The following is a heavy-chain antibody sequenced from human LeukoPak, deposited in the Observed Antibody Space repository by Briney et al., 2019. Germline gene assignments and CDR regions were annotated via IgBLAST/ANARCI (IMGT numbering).Heavy chain of an antibody. CDR2: INGDGSGT. J-gene: IGHJ4*02. CDR3: ARGGQYGSADY. CDR1: GFTFSSYA. Sequence: PGGSLRLSCAASGFTFSSYAMSWVRQAPGKGLVWVSRINGDGSGTRYADSVRGRFTISRDNAKNTLFLEMNSLRAEDTAVYFCARGGQYGSADYWGRGTLVTVSS. V-gene: IGHV3-74*01. D-gene: IGHD3-10*01.